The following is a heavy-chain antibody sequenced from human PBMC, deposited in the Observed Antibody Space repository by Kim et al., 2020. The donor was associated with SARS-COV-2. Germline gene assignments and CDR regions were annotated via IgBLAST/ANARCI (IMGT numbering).Heavy chain of an antibody. CDR2: INTNTGNP. Sequence: ASVKVSCKASGYTFTSYAMNWVRQAPGQGLEWMGWINTNTGNPTYAQGFTGRFVFSLDTSVSTAYLQISSLKAEDTAVYYCARAPGRGNKVGATTQKTWFDPWGQGTLVTVSS. CDR1: GYTFTSYA. D-gene: IGHD1-26*01. CDR3: ARAPGRGNKVGATTQKTWFDP. V-gene: IGHV7-4-1*02. J-gene: IGHJ5*02.